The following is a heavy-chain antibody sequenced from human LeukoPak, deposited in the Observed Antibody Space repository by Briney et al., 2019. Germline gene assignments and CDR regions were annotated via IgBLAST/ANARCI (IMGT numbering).Heavy chain of an antibody. CDR2: INPSSGGT. J-gene: IGHJ4*02. CDR3: ARGGPAAISGWGYYFDY. V-gene: IGHV1-2*02. Sequence: GASVRVSCKASGYTFTRYYMHWVRQAPGQGLGWRGWINPSSGGTNYAQKFQGRVTMTRDTSISTAYMELSRLRSDDTAVYYCARGGPAAISGWGYYFDYWGQGTLVTVSS. CDR1: GYTFTRYY. D-gene: IGHD2-2*01.